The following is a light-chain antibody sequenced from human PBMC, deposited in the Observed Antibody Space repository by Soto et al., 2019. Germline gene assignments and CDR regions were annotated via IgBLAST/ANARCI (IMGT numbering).Light chain of an antibody. J-gene: IGKJ1*01. V-gene: IGKV3-20*01. CDR2: RTS. CDR1: QSVSSSY. CDR3: QQYDSSPRT. Sequence: LVLTQSPGTLSLSPGERATLSCRASQSVSSSYLAWYQQKPGQAPRLLIYRTSNRATGIPDRFSGSGSGTDFTLTISRLEPEDFAVYWCQQYDSSPRTFGQGTKVE.